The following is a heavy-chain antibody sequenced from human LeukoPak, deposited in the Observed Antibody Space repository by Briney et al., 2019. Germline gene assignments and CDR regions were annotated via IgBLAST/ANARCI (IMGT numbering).Heavy chain of an antibody. CDR1: GYSFTSYW. D-gene: IGHD3-9*01. J-gene: IGHJ4*02. V-gene: IGHV5-51*01. CDR3: ARQRAFEDWSSPYFDY. Sequence: KPGESLKISCKGSGYSFTSYWSGWVRQMPGKGLEWMGIIYPGGSDTRYSPSFQGQVTISADKSISTAYLQWSSLKASDTAMYYCARQRAFEDWSSPYFDYWGQGTLVTVSS. CDR2: IYPGGSDT.